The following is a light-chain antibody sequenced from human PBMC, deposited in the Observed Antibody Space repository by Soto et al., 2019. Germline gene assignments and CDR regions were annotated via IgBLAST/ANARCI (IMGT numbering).Light chain of an antibody. CDR3: QQSGKSFPLT. CDR2: GAS. CDR1: QSVSSNY. J-gene: IGKJ4*01. Sequence: EIVLTQSPGTLSLSPGERATLSCRASQSVSSNYLAWYQQKPGQAPKLLIYGASSRATGIPDRFIGSGSGTDFILTISRLEPEDFAMYYCQQSGKSFPLTFSGGNKLEI. V-gene: IGKV3-20*01.